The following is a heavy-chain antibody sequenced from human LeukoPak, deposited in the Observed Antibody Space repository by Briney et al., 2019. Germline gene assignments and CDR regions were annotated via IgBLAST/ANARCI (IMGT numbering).Heavy chain of an antibody. CDR3: ARDGSYGALDI. CDR2: IYHSGST. V-gene: IGHV4-59*12. Sequence: SETLSLTCTVSGGSISSYYWSWIRQSPGKGLEWIGEIYHSGSTHYNVSLKSRVSISMDKSNNHFSLKLTSVTAADTAVYYCARDGSYGALDIWGQGTMVTVSS. D-gene: IGHD1-26*01. CDR1: GGSISSYY. J-gene: IGHJ3*02.